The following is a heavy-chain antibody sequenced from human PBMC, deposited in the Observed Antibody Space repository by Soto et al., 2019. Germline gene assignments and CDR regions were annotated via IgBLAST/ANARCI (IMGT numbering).Heavy chain of an antibody. CDR3: AKGGCSSIRCPLGY. Sequence: GGSLRLSCVASGFTFSSYAMNWVRQAPGKGLEWVSVISGSGDSTSYADSVKGRFTVSRDNSKSTLYMQINTLRAEDTAVYYCAKGGCSSIRCPLGYWGQGTLVTVSS. V-gene: IGHV3-23*01. D-gene: IGHD2-2*01. CDR2: ISGSGDST. CDR1: GFTFSSYA. J-gene: IGHJ4*02.